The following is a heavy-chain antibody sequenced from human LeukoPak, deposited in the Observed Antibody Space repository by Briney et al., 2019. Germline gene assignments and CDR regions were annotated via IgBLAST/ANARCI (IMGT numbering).Heavy chain of an antibody. CDR2: INPNSGGT. CDR1: GYTFTGYY. D-gene: IGHD5-18*01. CDR3: ASAYTDYYGMDV. V-gene: IGHV1-2*02. J-gene: IGHJ6*02. Sequence: ASVKVSCKASGYTFTGYYMHWVREAPGQGLEWMGWINPNSGGTNYAQKFQGRVTMTRDTSISTAYMELSRLRSDDTAVYYCASAYTDYYGMDVWGQGTTVTVSS.